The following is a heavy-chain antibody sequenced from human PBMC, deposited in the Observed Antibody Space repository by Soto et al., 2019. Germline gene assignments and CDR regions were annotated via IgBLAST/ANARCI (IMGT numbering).Heavy chain of an antibody. CDR2: IVPSLDTT. D-gene: IGHD3-16*02. CDR1: GGTFSSSG. CDR3: ARWPQLRYTADPYAVDV. Sequence: QVHLVQSGTEVKKPGSSVKVSCKASGGTFSSSGFSWVRQAPGQGLEWMGMIVPSLDTTNYAQKFQARVMIPADAVTSTAYMGLRSLRSEDTAVYYCARWPQLRYTADPYAVDVWGQGTRVIVSS. V-gene: IGHV1-69*11. J-gene: IGHJ6*02.